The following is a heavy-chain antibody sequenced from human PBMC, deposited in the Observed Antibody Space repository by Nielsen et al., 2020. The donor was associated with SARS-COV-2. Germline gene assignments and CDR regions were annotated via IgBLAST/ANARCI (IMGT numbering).Heavy chain of an antibody. CDR3: ARGVLTNYADY. CDR2: ISPNSGGA. D-gene: IGHD3-9*01. Sequence: VKVSCKASGYTFIGYYIHWVRQAPGQGLEWMGRISPNSGGAKYAQKFQGRVTMTSDTSVTTAYMELNGLTSDDTAMYYCARGVLTNYADYWGEGTLVTVSS. J-gene: IGHJ4*02. V-gene: IGHV1-2*06. CDR1: GYTFIGYY.